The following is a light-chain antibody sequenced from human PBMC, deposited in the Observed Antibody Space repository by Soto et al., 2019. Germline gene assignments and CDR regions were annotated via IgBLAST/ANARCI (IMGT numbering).Light chain of an antibody. CDR1: SSDVGGYNY. V-gene: IGLV2-14*03. J-gene: IGLJ1*01. CDR2: DVS. Sequence: QSALTQPASVSGSPGQSITISCTGTSSDVGGYNYVSWYQQHPGKAPKLMIYDVSNRPSGVSNRFSGSKSGNTASLTISGLLAEDDADYSCSSYTSSRKLLDVFGAGTKVTVL. CDR3: SSYTSSRKLLDV.